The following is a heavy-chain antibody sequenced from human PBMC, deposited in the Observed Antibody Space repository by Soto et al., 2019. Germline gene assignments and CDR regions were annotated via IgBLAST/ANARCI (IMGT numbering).Heavy chain of an antibody. D-gene: IGHD3-22*01. Sequence: QGQLLQSGGGVVQPGRSLRLSCAASGFTFNPYGMHWVRQAPGKGLEWLALISYDGSDKFFADSVKGRFTISRDNSKNTLYLQMSSLRAEDTAVYFCAKDRRYYYDSSGYPRTLDTWGQGTLVTVSS. CDR3: AKDRRYYYDSSGYPRTLDT. CDR2: ISYDGSDK. V-gene: IGHV3-30*18. CDR1: GFTFNPYG. J-gene: IGHJ5*02.